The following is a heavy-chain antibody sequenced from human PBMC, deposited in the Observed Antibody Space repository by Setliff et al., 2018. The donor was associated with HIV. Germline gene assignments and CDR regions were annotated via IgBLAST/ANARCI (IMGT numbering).Heavy chain of an antibody. Sequence: TSETLSLTCAVSGHSISSGYYWGWIRQPPGKGLEWIGSIFHSAATNYNPSLKSRVTISIDTSKNQFSLKLTSVTAADTAVYYCARRGAYGYDYFDYWGPGILVTVSS. CDR2: IFHSAAT. V-gene: IGHV4-38-2*01. CDR3: ARRGAYGYDYFDY. J-gene: IGHJ4*02. CDR1: GHSISSGYY. D-gene: IGHD5-12*01.